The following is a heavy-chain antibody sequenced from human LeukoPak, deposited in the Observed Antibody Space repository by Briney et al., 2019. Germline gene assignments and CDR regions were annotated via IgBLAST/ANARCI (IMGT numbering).Heavy chain of an antibody. CDR1: GFTFGSYW. CDR3: ARELQGEDYFDY. V-gene: IGHV3-74*01. Sequence: GGSLRLSCAASGFTFGSYWMHWVRQAPGKGLVWVSRINSDGSSTSYADSVKGRFTISRDNAKNTLYLQMNSLRAEDTAVYYCARELQGEDYFDYWGQGTLVTVSS. J-gene: IGHJ4*02. D-gene: IGHD3-10*01. CDR2: INSDGSST.